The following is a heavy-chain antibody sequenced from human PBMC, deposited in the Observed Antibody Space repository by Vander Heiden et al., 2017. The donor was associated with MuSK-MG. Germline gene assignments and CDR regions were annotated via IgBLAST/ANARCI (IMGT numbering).Heavy chain of an antibody. CDR3: AREQDGYGGSYSAFGY. Sequence: EVQLVESGGGLVQPGGSLRLSCAASGFTFSSYWMHWVRQAAGKGLEVVANIKEYGNEKYYVDSVKGRFTISRDNDKKSRDLQMNSVRVEETAVYYCAREQDGYGGSYSAFGYWGQGTLVTVYS. CDR1: GFTFSSYW. V-gene: IGHV3-7*01. D-gene: IGHD1-26*01. J-gene: IGHJ4*02. CDR2: IKEYGNEK.